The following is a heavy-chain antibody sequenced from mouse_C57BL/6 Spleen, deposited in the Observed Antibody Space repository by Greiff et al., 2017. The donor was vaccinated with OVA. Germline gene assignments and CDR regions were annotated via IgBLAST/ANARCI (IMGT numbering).Heavy chain of an antibody. J-gene: IGHJ1*03. CDR2: ISDGGSYT. D-gene: IGHD1-1*01. Sequence: EVNVVESGGGLVKPGGSLKLSCAASGFTFSSYAMSWVRQTPEKRLEWVATISDGGSYTYYPDNVKGRFTISRDNAKNNLYLQMSHLKSEDTAMYYCARGRKPYYGSTYWYFDVWGTGTTVTVSS. V-gene: IGHV5-4*03. CDR3: ARGRKPYYGSTYWYFDV. CDR1: GFTFSSYA.